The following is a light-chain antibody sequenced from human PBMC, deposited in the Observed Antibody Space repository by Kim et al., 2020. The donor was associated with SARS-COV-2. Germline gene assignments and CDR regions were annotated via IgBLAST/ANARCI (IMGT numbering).Light chain of an antibody. CDR2: QDT. V-gene: IGLV3-1*01. CDR3: QAWVSSTLV. J-gene: IGLJ2*01. CDR1: HLGHKY. Sequence: VTPGQTATITCSGDHLGHKYVFWYQQKPGQSPLLGIYQDTRRPSGIPGRFSGSNSENTATLTITGTQVTDEADYYCQAWVSSTLVFGGGTQLTVL.